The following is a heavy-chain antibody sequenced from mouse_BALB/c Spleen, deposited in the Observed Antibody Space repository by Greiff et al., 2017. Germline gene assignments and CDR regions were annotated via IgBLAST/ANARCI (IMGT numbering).Heavy chain of an antibody. CDR2: INPSTGYT. CDR1: GYTFTSYW. CDR3: ARLRDAMDD. D-gene: IGHD2-12*01. J-gene: IGHJ4*01. V-gene: IGHV1-7*01. Sequence: VQLQESGAELAKPGASVKMSCKASGYTFTSYWMHWVKQRPGQGLEWIGYINPSTGYTEYNQKFKDKATLTADKSSSTAYMQLSSLTSEDSAVYYCARLRDAMDDWGQGTSVTVSS.